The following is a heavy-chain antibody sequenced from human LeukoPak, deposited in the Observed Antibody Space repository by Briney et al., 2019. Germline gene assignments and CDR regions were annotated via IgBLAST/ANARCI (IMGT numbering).Heavy chain of an antibody. J-gene: IGHJ4*02. D-gene: IGHD6-13*01. CDR2: ISYEGSNK. CDR1: GFTFSSYA. V-gene: IGHV3-30*04. Sequence: PGRSLRLSCAASGFTFSSYAMHWVRQAPGKGLEWVAVISYEGSNKYYADSVKGRFTISRDNSKNTLYLQMNSLRAEDTAVYYCARDDSSSWYYFDYWGQGTLVTVSS. CDR3: ARDDSSSWYYFDY.